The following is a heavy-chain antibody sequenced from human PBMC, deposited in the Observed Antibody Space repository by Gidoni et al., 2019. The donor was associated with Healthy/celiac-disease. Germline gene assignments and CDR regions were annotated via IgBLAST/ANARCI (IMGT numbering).Heavy chain of an antibody. V-gene: IGHV1-69*06. CDR1: GGTFRSYA. CDR2: IIPIFGTA. CDR3: RPPRADV. D-gene: IGHD3-3*01. Sequence: QVQLVQSGAEVKKPGSAVKVSCKASGGTFRSYAISWVRQAPGQGLEWMGGIIPIFGTANYAQKFQGRVTITADKSTSTAYMELSSLRSEDTIFGVVRPPRADVWGQGTTVTVSS. J-gene: IGHJ6*02.